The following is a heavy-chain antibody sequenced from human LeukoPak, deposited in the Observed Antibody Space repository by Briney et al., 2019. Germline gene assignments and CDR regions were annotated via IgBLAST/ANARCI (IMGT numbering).Heavy chain of an antibody. J-gene: IGHJ4*02. D-gene: IGHD2-2*01. CDR3: ERVLGYCSSTSCHTADY. CDR1: GGSISSGSYY. Sequence: SQTLSLTCTVSGGSISSGSYYWSWIRQPAGKGLEWIGRIYTSGSTTYNPSLKSRVTISVDTSKNQFSLKLSSVTAADTAVYYCERVLGYCSSTSCHTADYWGQGTLVTVSS. CDR2: IYTSGST. V-gene: IGHV4-61*02.